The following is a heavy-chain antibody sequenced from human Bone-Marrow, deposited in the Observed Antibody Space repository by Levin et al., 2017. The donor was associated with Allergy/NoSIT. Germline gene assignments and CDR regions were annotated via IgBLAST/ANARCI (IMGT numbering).Heavy chain of an antibody. V-gene: IGHV3-21*01. Sequence: GESLKISCAASGFTFSSYEMNWVRQAPGKGLEWVSSITSSSSYIYYADSVKGRFTISRDNAKNSLYLQMNSLRVEDTAVYYCARGLEYSGLPWGQGTLVTVS. D-gene: IGHD5-12*01. CDR3: ARGLEYSGLP. CDR2: ITSSSSYI. J-gene: IGHJ5*02. CDR1: GFTFSSYE.